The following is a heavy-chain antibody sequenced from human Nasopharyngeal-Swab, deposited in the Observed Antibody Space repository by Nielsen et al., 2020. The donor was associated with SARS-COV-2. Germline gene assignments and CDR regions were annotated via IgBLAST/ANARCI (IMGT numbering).Heavy chain of an antibody. J-gene: IGHJ4*02. CDR2: ISYDGSNK. V-gene: IGHV3-30-3*01. D-gene: IGHD6-6*01. Sequence: WIRQPPGKGLEWVAVISYDGSNKYYADSVKGRFTIPRDNSKNTLYLQMNSLRAEDTAVYYCARGNSSSSTGVDYWGQGTPVTVSS. CDR3: ARGNSSSSTGVDY.